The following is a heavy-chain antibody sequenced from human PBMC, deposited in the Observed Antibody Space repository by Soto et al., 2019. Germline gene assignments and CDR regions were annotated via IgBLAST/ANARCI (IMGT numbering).Heavy chain of an antibody. V-gene: IGHV3-30*03. J-gene: IGHJ4*02. CDR1: GFTLTIYG. CDR3: ARDSGSWPLITGR. D-gene: IGHD6-13*01. CDR2: ISYDGSYE. Sequence: PGWSLRLSCAASGFTLTIYGMHWVRQAPGKGLEWVAFISYDGSYEYYADSVKGRFTISRDNSKNTLYLQMNSLRTEDRAVYYCARDSGSWPLITGRWGQGTLSTVS.